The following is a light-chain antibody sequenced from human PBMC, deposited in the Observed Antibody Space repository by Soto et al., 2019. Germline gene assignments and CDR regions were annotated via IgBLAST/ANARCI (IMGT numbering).Light chain of an antibody. V-gene: IGKV2-28*01. CDR3: MQHLQTPRYT. CDR2: LGS. J-gene: IGKJ2*01. CDR1: QSLLHRNGYNY. Sequence: DIVMTQSPLSLPVTPGEPASISCRSSQSLLHRNGYNYLDWYLQKPGQAPQLLIYLGSNRASGVPDRFSGSGSGTDFTLKISRVESEDVGVYYCMQHLQTPRYTFGQGTKLEIK.